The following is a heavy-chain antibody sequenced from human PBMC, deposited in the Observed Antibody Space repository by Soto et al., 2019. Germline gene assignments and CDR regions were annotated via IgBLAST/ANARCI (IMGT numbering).Heavy chain of an antibody. V-gene: IGHV4-61*03. CDR1: GGSISSGGYY. D-gene: IGHD2-8*01. Sequence: SETLSLTCTVSGGSISSGGYYWSWIRQHPGKGLEWIGYIYSTGSTHYNPSLKSRLTMSVDTSKSHFSLRLTSVTTADTATYYCARADRFGVSISSLDLWGQGILVTVSS. CDR3: ARADRFGVSISSLDL. J-gene: IGHJ4*02. CDR2: IYSTGST.